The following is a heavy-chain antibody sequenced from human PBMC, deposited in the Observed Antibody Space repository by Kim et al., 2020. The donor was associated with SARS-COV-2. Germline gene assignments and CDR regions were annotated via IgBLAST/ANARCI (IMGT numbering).Heavy chain of an antibody. CDR3: ARDPYGGDLFYYYYGMDV. J-gene: IGHJ6*02. CDR2: ISSSSSYI. D-gene: IGHD2-21*01. Sequence: GGSLRLSCAAPGFTFSSYSMNWVRQAPGKGLEWVSSISSSSSYIYYADSVKGRFTISRDNAKNSLYLQMNSLRAEDTAVYYCARDPYGGDLFYYYYGMDVWGQGTTVTVSS. CDR1: GFTFSSYS. V-gene: IGHV3-21*01.